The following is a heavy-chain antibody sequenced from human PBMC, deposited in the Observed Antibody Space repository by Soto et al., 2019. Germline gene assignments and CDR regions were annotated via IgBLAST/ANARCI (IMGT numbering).Heavy chain of an antibody. CDR2: VYNSGST. V-gene: IGHV4-59*01. D-gene: IGHD6-13*01. Sequence: KPSATLSLTCTVSGGSISSNYWTWIRQPPGKGLEWIGYVYNSGSTNYNPSLKSRVTISEDTSKNQFSLKVNSMTAADTAVYYCARYRREAVAGYTLDNWGQGILVTVSS. CDR3: ARYRREAVAGYTLDN. J-gene: IGHJ4*02. CDR1: GGSISSNY.